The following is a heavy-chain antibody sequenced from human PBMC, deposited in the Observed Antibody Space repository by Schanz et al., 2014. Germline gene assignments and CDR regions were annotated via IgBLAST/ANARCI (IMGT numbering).Heavy chain of an antibody. J-gene: IGHJ6*03. V-gene: IGHV3-66*01. CDR3: ARDGDRFYHNYYMDA. CDR1: GFTFSTYA. Sequence: DLVESGGGLIQRGESLRLSCSASGFTFSTYAMSWVRQAPGKGLEWVSVIYSGIGAYYADSVKDRFTVSRDNARNSLYLHMNTLGAEDTAVYYCARDGDRFYHNYYMDAWGKGTTVTVSS. D-gene: IGHD4-17*01. CDR2: IYSGIGA.